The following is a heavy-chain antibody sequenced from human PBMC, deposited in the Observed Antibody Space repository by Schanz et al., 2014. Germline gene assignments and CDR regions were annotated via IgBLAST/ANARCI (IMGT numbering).Heavy chain of an antibody. CDR3: AKDDTQVNGMDV. Sequence: EVQLVESGGGLVQPGGSLRLSCAASGFTFSSYWMHWVRQAPGKGLVSVSRINSDGSSANYADSVKGRFTISRDNAKNTLYQQMNSLRAEDTAVYYCAKDDTQVNGMDVWGQGTTVTVSS. J-gene: IGHJ6*02. CDR1: GFTFSSYW. V-gene: IGHV3-74*01. CDR2: INSDGSSA.